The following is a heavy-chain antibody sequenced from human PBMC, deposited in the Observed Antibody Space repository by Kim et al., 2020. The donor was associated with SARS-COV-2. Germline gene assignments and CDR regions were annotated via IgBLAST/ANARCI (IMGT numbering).Heavy chain of an antibody. Sequence: ASVKVSCKASGYTFTSYAMNCVRQAPGQGLEWMGWINTNTGNPTYAQGFTGRFVFSLDTSVSTAYLQISSLKAEDTAVYYCARDAGITIFGVVISNYYYYMDVWGKGTTVTVSS. CDR3: ARDAGITIFGVVISNYYYYMDV. D-gene: IGHD3-3*01. CDR2: INTNTGNP. J-gene: IGHJ6*03. V-gene: IGHV7-4-1*02. CDR1: GYTFTSYA.